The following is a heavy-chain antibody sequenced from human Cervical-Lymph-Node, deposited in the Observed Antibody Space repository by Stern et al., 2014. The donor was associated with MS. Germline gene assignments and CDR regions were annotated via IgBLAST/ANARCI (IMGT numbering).Heavy chain of an antibody. Sequence: QLQLQESGPGLVKPSETLSLTCTLSDGSIGKDYWSWIRQSPGKGLEWIGYILYTGSTTYNPSFKRRVTMSVDTSNNQFSLQLSSVTAEDTAVYYCARTEYNWFDPWGQGTLVTVSS. CDR2: ILYTGST. CDR1: DGSIGKDY. J-gene: IGHJ5*02. CDR3: ARTEYNWFDP. V-gene: IGHV4-59*01.